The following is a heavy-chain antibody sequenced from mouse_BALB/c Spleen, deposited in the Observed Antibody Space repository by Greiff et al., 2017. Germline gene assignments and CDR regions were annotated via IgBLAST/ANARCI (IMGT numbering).Heavy chain of an antibody. V-gene: IGHV3-6*02. CDR1: GYSITSGYY. D-gene: IGHD1-1*01. Sequence: EVQLQQSGPGLVKPSQSLSLTCSVTGYSITSGYYWNWIRQFPGNKLEWMGYISYDGSNNYNPSLKNRISSTRDTSKNQFFLKLNSVTTEDTATYYCGSYSAWYAYWGQGTLVTVSA. CDR2: ISYDGSN. CDR3: GSYSAWYAY. J-gene: IGHJ3*01.